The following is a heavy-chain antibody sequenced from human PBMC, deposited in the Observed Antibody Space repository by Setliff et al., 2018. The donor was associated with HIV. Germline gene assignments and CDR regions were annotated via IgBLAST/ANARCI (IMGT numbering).Heavy chain of an antibody. V-gene: IGHV3-49*04. Sequence: GGSLRLSCTTSGFTFGDHAMSWVRQAPGKGLEWVGLIRTKPFGVTTEYAAAVKGRFSISRDNAKNSLYLQMNSLRAEDTAVYYCAKNDILTGYYKGVDYWGQGTLVTVSS. CDR2: IRTKPFGVTT. D-gene: IGHD3-9*01. CDR1: GFTFGDHA. J-gene: IGHJ4*02. CDR3: AKNDILTGYYKGVDY.